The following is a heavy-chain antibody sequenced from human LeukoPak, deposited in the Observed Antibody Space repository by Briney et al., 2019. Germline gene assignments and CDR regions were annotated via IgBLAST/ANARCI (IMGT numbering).Heavy chain of an antibody. V-gene: IGHV4-4*07. CDR1: GGSISSYY. D-gene: IGHD3-10*01. CDR3: ARDHNYGSGSSMFDC. J-gene: IGHJ4*02. CDR2: IYTSGST. Sequence: PSETLSLTCTVSGGSISSYYWSWIRQPAGKGLEWIGRIYTSGSTNYNPSLKSRVTMSVDTPKNQFSLKLSSVTAADTAVYYCARDHNYGSGSSMFDCWGQGTLVTVSS.